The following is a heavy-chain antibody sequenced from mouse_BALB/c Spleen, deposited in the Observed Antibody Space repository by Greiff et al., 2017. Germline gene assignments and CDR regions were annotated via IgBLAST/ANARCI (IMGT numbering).Heavy chain of an antibody. D-gene: IGHD1-2*01. CDR2: IRNKANGYTT. Sequence: EVHLVESGGGLVQPGGSLRLSCATSGFTFTDYYMSWVRQPPGKALEWLGFIRNKANGYTTEYSASVKGRFTISRDNSQSILYLQMNTLRAEDSATYYCARDIIHYYGFDYWGQGTTLTVSS. CDR3: ARDIIHYYGFDY. V-gene: IGHV7-3*02. J-gene: IGHJ2*01. CDR1: GFTFTDYY.